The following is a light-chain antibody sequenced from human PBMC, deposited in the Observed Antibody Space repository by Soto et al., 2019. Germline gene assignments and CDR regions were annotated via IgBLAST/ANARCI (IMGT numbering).Light chain of an antibody. V-gene: IGKV3-15*01. CDR3: QQYNNWPPVT. J-gene: IGKJ5*01. Sequence: EIVMTQSPATLSVSPGERATLSCRASQSVGSSLAWYQQKPGQAPRLLIYGASTRATGVPARFSGSGSGTEFTLTISSLQSEDFAVYYCQQYNNWPPVTFGQGTRLEIK. CDR2: GAS. CDR1: QSVGSS.